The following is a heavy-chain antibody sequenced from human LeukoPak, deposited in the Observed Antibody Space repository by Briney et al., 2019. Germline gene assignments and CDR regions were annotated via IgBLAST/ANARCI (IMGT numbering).Heavy chain of an antibody. J-gene: IGHJ4*02. Sequence: GAAGKVSCKASGCTFSSYAISWVRQAPGQGLEWMGRIIPILGIANYSQKFQGRVTITADKSTSTAYMELSSLRSDDTAVYYCARRYCSGGSCYPDYWGQGTLVTVSS. CDR1: GCTFSSYA. CDR3: ARRYCSGGSCYPDY. D-gene: IGHD2-15*01. V-gene: IGHV1-69*04. CDR2: IIPILGIA.